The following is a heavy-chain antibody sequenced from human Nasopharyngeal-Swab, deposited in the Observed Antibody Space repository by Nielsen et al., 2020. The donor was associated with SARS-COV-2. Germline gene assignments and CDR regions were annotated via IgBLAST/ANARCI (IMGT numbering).Heavy chain of an antibody. CDR3: ARDGFGESPYHYYGMDV. V-gene: IGHV3-21*01. J-gene: IGHJ6*02. Sequence: GESLKISCAASGFTFSNYSMNWVRQAPGKGPEWVSSISSSTSYIYYADSVKGRFTISRDNAKNSLYLQMNSLRAEDTAVYYCARDGFGESPYHYYGMDVWGQGTTVTVSS. CDR1: GFTFSNYS. D-gene: IGHD3-10*01. CDR2: ISSSTSYI.